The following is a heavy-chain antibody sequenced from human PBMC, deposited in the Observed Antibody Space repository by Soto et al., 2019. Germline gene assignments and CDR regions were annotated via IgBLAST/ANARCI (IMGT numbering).Heavy chain of an antibody. CDR2: SNSDGSYT. Sequence: GGSLRLSCAASGFTFSRYWMHWVRQAPGKGLVWVSRSNSDGSYTSYADSVKGRFTISRDNAKNTLYLQMNSLRAEDTAVYYCTRAIEAPGIIDFWGQGTLVTVSS. CDR1: GFTFSRYW. J-gene: IGHJ4*02. D-gene: IGHD1-20*01. CDR3: TRAIEAPGIIDF. V-gene: IGHV3-74*01.